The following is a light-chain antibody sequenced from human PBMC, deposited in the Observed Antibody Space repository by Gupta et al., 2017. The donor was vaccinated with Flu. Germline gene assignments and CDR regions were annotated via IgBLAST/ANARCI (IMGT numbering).Light chain of an antibody. CDR3: QQRNNFTWT. J-gene: IGKJ1*01. CDR2: DAS. Sequence: ETVLTQPPATLSLSPGERATLSCRASQSLGNFLAWYQQKPGQTPRLFIYDASTRAAGVPARFSGSGSGTDFTLTISSLEPEDFAIYYCQQRNNFTWTFGQGTKVEVK. CDR1: QSLGNF. V-gene: IGKV3-11*01.